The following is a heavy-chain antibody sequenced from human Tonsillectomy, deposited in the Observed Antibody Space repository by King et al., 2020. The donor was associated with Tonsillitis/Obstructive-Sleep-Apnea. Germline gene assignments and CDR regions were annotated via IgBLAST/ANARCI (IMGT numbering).Heavy chain of an antibody. V-gene: IGHV1-18*01. D-gene: IGHD4/OR15-4a*01. J-gene: IGHJ6*02. CDR1: GYTFTSYG. Sequence: QLVQSGAEVKKPGASVKVSCKASGYTFTSYGITWVRQAPGQGLEWMGWIRAYNDNTNYSQKFQGRFTMTTDTSTSTAYMELRSLRSDDTAVYYCARVLAEYKRGWCYCDVWGQGTTVTVSS. CDR3: ARVLAEYKRGWCYCDV. CDR2: IRAYNDNT.